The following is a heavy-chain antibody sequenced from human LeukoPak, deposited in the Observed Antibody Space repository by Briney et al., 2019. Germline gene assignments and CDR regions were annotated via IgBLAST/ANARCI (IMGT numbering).Heavy chain of an antibody. CDR2: INHSGST. J-gene: IGHJ3*02. V-gene: IGHV4-34*01. CDR1: GGSFSGYY. CDR3: AGSAPYYYDRSGDAFDI. Sequence: SETLSLTCAVYGGSFSGYYWSWIRQPPGKGLEWLGEINHSGSTNYNPSLKSRVTISVDTSNNQFSLKPSSVTAADTAVDDCAGSAPYYYDRSGDAFDIWGQGTMVTVSS. D-gene: IGHD3-22*01.